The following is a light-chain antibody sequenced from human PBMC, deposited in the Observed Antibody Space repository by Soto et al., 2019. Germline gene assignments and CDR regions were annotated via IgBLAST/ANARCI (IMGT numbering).Light chain of an antibody. V-gene: IGKV1-12*01. CDR2: GAS. J-gene: IGKJ1*01. CDR1: RDISNS. CDR3: QQNSAFPRT. Sequence: DIQMTQSPSSVSASVGDRLTITCRASRDISNSLAWYQQTPGKAPKLLLRGASSLHRGVPSRFSGGGAGTEFNLTIRRLPPEDFENYYCQQNSAFPRTFGQGTKVDIK.